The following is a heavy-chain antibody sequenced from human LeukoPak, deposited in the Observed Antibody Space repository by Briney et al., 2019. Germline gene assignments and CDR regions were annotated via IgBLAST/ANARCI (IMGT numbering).Heavy chain of an antibody. Sequence: PGGSLRLSCAASGFTFTMFGMNWVRQAPGKGLEWVSYTDGHSGIIYYADSVQGRFTISRDNAKDSVFLQMNGLRVDDTAVYYCARTYDFGRGPPGDAFDNWGQGTLVTVPS. CDR3: ARTYDFGRGPPGDAFDN. CDR1: GFTFTMFG. D-gene: IGHD3-3*01. CDR2: TDGHSGII. V-gene: IGHV3-48*01. J-gene: IGHJ3*02.